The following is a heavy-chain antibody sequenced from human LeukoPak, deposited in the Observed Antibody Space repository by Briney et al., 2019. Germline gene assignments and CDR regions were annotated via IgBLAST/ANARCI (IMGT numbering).Heavy chain of an antibody. V-gene: IGHV3-74*01. CDR1: GFTFSDYY. J-gene: IGHJ4*02. Sequence: GGSLRLSCAASGFTFSDYYMHWVRQAPGKGLVWVSHINGDGSTTGYADSVKGRFTISRDNSKNTLYLQMNSLRAEDTAVYYCARRAGAYSHPYDYWGQGTLVTVSS. CDR2: INGDGSTT. D-gene: IGHD4/OR15-4a*01. CDR3: ARRAGAYSHPYDY.